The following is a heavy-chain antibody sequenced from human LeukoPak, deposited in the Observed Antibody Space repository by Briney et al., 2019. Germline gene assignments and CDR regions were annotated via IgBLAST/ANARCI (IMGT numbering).Heavy chain of an antibody. CDR1: GGSISGDYW. Sequence: SETLSLTCAVSGGSISGDYWWSWVRQPPGTALEWIGEVYHRGATNYNPSLKSRVTISVDKSKSQFSLKLSSVAAADTALYYCARREYYDSTGYFDLWGRGTLVTVSS. D-gene: IGHD3-22*01. V-gene: IGHV4-4*02. J-gene: IGHJ2*01. CDR2: VYHRGAT. CDR3: ARREYYDSTGYFDL.